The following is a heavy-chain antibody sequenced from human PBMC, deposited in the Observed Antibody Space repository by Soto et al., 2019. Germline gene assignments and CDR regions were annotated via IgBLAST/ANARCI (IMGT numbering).Heavy chain of an antibody. D-gene: IGHD3-10*01. Sequence: QVQLVQSGAEVKKPGSSVKVSCKTSGGTLSTYAISWVRQAPGQGLEWMGGIMPIFGTANYAQKFQGRVTMTADESRSTAYMELSSLRSEDSAVYYCAREVLYGSGSYFYWGQGSLVTVSS. CDR2: IMPIFGTA. V-gene: IGHV1-69*12. CDR1: GGTLSTYA. CDR3: AREVLYGSGSYFY. J-gene: IGHJ4*02.